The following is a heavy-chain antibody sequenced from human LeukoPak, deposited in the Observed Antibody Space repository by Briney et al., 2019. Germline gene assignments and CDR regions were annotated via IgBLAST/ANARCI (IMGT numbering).Heavy chain of an antibody. CDR1: GGSISPYY. J-gene: IGHJ4*02. CDR3: ARGAGEYNYGYYFDS. CDR2: IHYSGSA. D-gene: IGHD5-18*01. V-gene: IGHV4-59*01. Sequence: SETLSLTCTVSGGSISPYYWGWIRQPPGKGLEFVGFIHYSGSANYNPSPKSRVAISLETSKNQFSLNLSSVTAADTAMYFCARGAGEYNYGYYFDSWGQGTLVSVSS.